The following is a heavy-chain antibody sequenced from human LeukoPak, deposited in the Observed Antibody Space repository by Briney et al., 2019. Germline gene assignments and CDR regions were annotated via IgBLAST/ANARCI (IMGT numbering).Heavy chain of an antibody. Sequence: PSEPLSLTYTVSCGSISCYFWRGLRQPPGKGVEWVGYIYYSWSTNYNPSLQRRVTISVDKSINQSSLTLSYLSAPDTAVCYCARHKGYYYSMDVWRKGTTVTVS. CDR3: ARHKGYYYSMDV. V-gene: IGHV4-59*01. J-gene: IGHJ6*03. CDR2: IYYSWST. CDR1: CGSISCYF.